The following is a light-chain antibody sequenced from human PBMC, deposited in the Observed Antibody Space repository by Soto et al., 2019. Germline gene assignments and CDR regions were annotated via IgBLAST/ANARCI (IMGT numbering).Light chain of an antibody. J-gene: IGKJ1*01. Sequence: EIVMTQSRATLSVSPGEIATLSFRASPSVSSHLAWYHQKPGQAPRLLIFDASTRATGITARFSGSGSGTEFTLTISSLQSEDFAVYYCQRYNNWPPGWTLGQGPKVEIK. CDR2: DAS. CDR3: QRYNNWPPGWT. V-gene: IGKV3-15*01. CDR1: PSVSSH.